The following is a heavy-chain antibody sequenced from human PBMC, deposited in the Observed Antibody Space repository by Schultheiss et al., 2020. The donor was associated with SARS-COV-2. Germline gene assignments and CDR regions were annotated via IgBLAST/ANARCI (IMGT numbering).Heavy chain of an antibody. Sequence: SETLSLTCTVSGGSISSYYWSWIRQPPGKGLEWIGYIYYSGSTNYNPSLKSRVTISVDTSKNQFSLKLSSVTAADTAVYYCARAQYYYDSSGYYYDWFDPWGQGTLVTVAS. D-gene: IGHD3-22*01. CDR3: ARAQYYYDSSGYYYDWFDP. CDR1: GGSISSYY. CDR2: IYYSGST. J-gene: IGHJ5*02. V-gene: IGHV4-59*01.